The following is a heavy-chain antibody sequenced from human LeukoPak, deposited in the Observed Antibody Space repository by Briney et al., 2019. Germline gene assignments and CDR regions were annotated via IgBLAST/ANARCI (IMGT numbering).Heavy chain of an antibody. D-gene: IGHD3-10*01. V-gene: IGHV1-8*01. J-gene: IGHJ6*02. CDR3: ARNYGSGSSIYYYYGMDV. CDR1: GYTFTSYD. CDR2: MNPNSGNT. Sequence: ASVKVSCKASGYTFTSYDINWVRQATGQGLEWMGWMNPNSGNTGYAQKFQGRVTMTRNTSISTAYMELSSLRSEDTAVYYCARNYGSGSSIYYYYGMDVWGQGTTVTVSS.